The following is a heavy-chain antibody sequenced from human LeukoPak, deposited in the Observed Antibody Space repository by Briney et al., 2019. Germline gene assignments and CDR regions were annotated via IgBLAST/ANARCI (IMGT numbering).Heavy chain of an antibody. V-gene: IGHV1-24*01. D-gene: IGHD5-24*01. CDR1: GYTLTELS. Sequence: ASVTVSCTVSGYTLTELSMHWVRQAPGKGLEWMGGFDPEDGETIYAQKFQGRVTMTGDTSTDTAYMELSSLRSEDTAVYYCATDRGRDGYIEGYWGQGTLVSVST. CDR3: ATDRGRDGYIEGY. CDR2: FDPEDGET. J-gene: IGHJ4*02.